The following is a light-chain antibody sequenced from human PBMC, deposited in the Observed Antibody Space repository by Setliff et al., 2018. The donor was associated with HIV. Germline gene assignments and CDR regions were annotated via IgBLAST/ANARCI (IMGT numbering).Light chain of an antibody. J-gene: IGLJ1*01. V-gene: IGLV2-14*03. CDR2: DVN. Sequence: VLTQPASVSGSPGQSITISCTGTSSDIGGYKYVSWYQQHPGRAPKLIIYDVNSRPSGVSNRFSGSKSGNTASLTISGLQAEDEADYYCNSFTDTGTYVFGTGTKVTVL. CDR3: NSFTDTGTYV. CDR1: SSDIGGYKY.